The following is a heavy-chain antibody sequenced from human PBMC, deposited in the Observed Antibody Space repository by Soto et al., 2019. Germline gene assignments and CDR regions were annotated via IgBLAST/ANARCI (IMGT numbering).Heavy chain of an antibody. CDR2: MNPNSGNT. Sequence: ASVKVSCKASGYTFTSYDIKWVRQATGQGLEWMGWMNPNSGNTGYAQKFQGRVTMTRNTSISTAYMELSSLRSEDTAVYYCARGEVDPGYYDSSGYFDYWGQATLVTVSS. CDR3: ARGEVDPGYYDSSGYFDY. J-gene: IGHJ4*02. D-gene: IGHD3-22*01. V-gene: IGHV1-8*01. CDR1: GYTFTSYD.